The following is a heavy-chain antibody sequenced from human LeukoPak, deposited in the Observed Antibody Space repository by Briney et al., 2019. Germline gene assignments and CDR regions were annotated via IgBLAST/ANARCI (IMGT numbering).Heavy chain of an antibody. CDR2: TYYRSKWYN. V-gene: IGHV6-1*01. CDR1: GDSVSSNSAA. CDR3: ARVSTGWYYDSSGYYSVDY. Sequence: SQTLSLTCAISGDSVSSNSAAWNWIRQSPSRGLEWLGRTYYRSKWYNDYAVSVKSRITINPDTSKNQFSLKLSSVTAADTAVYYCARVSTGWYYDSSGYYSVDYWGQGTLVTVSS. J-gene: IGHJ4*02. D-gene: IGHD3-22*01.